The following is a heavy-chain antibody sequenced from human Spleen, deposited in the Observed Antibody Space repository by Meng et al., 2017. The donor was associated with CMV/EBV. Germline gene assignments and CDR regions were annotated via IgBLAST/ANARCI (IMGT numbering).Heavy chain of an antibody. CDR3: AREAWSSDFDY. CDR2: ISSSSSYI. CDR1: GFTFSSYS. V-gene: IGHV3-21*01. Sequence: SGAAAGFTFSSYSMNWVRQAPGKGLEWVSSISSSSSYIYYADSVKGRFTISRDNAKNSLYLQMNSLRAEDTAVYYCAREAWSSDFDYWGQGTLVTVSS. J-gene: IGHJ4*02. D-gene: IGHD3-10*01.